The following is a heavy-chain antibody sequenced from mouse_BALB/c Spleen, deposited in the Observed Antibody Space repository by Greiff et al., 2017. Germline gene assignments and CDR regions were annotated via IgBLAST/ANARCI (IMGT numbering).Heavy chain of an antibody. J-gene: IGHJ4*01. Sequence: VQLQQSGPELVRPGVSVKISCKGSGYTFTDYAMHWVKQSHAKSLEWIGVISTYYGNTNYNQKFKGKATMTVDKSSSTAYMELARLTSEDSAIYYCERHSSGYDAMDYWGQGTSVTVSS. CDR2: ISTYYGNT. V-gene: IGHV1-67*01. D-gene: IGHD3-1*01. CDR1: GYTFTDYA. CDR3: ERHSSGYDAMDY.